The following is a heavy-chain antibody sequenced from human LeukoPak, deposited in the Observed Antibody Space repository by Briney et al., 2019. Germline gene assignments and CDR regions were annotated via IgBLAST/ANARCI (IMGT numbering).Heavy chain of an antibody. J-gene: IGHJ4*02. CDR2: ISDSATRT. CDR1: GFTFNNYG. V-gene: IGHV3-23*01. Sequence: GGSLRLSCAASGFTFNNYGMTWVRQAPGKGLEWVSTISDSATRTYYADSVKGRFTISRDNAKNSLYLQMDSLRAEDTAVYYCARDQAYSFDYWGQGTLVTVSS. CDR3: ARDQAYSFDY. D-gene: IGHD4-11*01.